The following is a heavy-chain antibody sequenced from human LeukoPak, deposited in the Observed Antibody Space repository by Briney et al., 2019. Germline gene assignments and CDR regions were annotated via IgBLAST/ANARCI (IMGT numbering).Heavy chain of an antibody. CDR1: GFTFSSYG. CDR2: IRYDGSNK. Sequence: GGSLRLSCAASGFTFSSYGMHWVRHAPGKGLELVAFIRYDGSNKYYADSVKGRFTISRDNSKNTLYLQMNSLRAEDTAVYYCAKIAAARFYFDYWGQGTLVTVSS. J-gene: IGHJ4*02. V-gene: IGHV3-30*02. D-gene: IGHD6-13*01. CDR3: AKIAAARFYFDY.